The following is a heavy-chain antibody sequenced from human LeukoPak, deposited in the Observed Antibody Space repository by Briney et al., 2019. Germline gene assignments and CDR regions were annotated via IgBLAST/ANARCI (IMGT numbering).Heavy chain of an antibody. Sequence: SGRSLRLSCAASGFTFSSYAMHWVRQAPGKGLEWVAVISYDGSNKYYAVSVKGRFTISRDNSKNTLYLQMNSLRAEDTAVYYCARDGLIAVAAYLYGMDVWGQGTTVTVSS. CDR1: GFTFSSYA. D-gene: IGHD6-19*01. CDR3: ARDGLIAVAAYLYGMDV. J-gene: IGHJ6*02. CDR2: ISYDGSNK. V-gene: IGHV3-30-3*01.